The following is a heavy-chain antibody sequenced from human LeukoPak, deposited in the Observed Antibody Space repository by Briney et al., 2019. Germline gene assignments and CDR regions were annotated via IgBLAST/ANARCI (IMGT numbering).Heavy chain of an antibody. CDR3: ASRMYYYDCSGYYTY. J-gene: IGHJ4*02. Sequence: GASVKVSCTASGGTFSSYAISWVRQAPGQGLEWMGRIIPILGIANYAQKFQGRVTITADKSTSTAYMELSSLRSEDTAVYYCASRMYYYDCSGYYTYWGQGTLVTVSS. CDR1: GGTFSSYA. V-gene: IGHV1-69*04. D-gene: IGHD3-22*01. CDR2: IIPILGIA.